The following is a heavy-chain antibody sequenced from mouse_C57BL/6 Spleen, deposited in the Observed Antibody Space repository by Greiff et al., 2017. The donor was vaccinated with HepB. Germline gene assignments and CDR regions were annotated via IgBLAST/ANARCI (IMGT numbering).Heavy chain of an antibody. Sequence: QVQLQQPGAELVKPGASVKLSCMASGYTFTSYWMQWVKQRPGQGLEWIGEIDPSDSYTNYNQKFKGKATLTVDTSSSTAYMQLSSLTSEDSAVYYCARNYGSSYPYYAMDYWGQGTSVTVSS. CDR2: IDPSDSYT. V-gene: IGHV1-50*01. CDR3: ARNYGSSYPYYAMDY. CDR1: GYTFTSYW. D-gene: IGHD1-1*01. J-gene: IGHJ4*01.